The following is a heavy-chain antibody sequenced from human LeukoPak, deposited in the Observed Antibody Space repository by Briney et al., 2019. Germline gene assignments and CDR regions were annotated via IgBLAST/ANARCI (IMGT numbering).Heavy chain of an antibody. J-gene: IGHJ4*02. V-gene: IGHV3-7*01. CDR2: IKQDGSEK. Sequence: GGSLRLSCAASGFTFSSYWMSWVRQAPGKGLEWVANIKQDGSEKYYVDSVKGRFTISRDNAKNSLYLQMNSLRAEDTAVYYCASLHLQPFRAAIRYSFDYWAPGTLVTVSS. D-gene: IGHD2-2*02. CDR1: GFTFSSYW. CDR3: ASLHLQPFRAAIRYSFDY.